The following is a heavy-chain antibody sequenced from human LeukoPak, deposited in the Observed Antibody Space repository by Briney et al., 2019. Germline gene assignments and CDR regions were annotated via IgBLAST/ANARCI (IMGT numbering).Heavy chain of an antibody. CDR3: ARETYSGYYYYMDV. J-gene: IGHJ6*03. CDR2: IYSSGST. V-gene: IGHV4-4*07. D-gene: IGHD2-21*01. CDR1: GGSISSYY. Sequence: SGTLSLTCTVSGGSISSYYWSWIRQPAGKGLEWIGRIYSSGSTNYNPSLTSRVTMSIDTSKDQFSLNLSSVTAADAAVYYCARETYSGYYYYMDVWGKGTTVTVSS.